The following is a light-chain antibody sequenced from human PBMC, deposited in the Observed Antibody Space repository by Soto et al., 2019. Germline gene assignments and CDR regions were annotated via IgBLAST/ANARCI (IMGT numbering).Light chain of an antibody. Sequence: DIQMTQSPSTLSASVGDTVTITCRASQSISSWLAWFQQKPGKAPKLLIFKASFLETGVPSRFSGTGSGTEFTLTISSLQPDDFATYYCQHYNSSPMYTFGQGTKLEIK. CDR2: KAS. CDR3: QHYNSSPMYT. V-gene: IGKV1-5*03. CDR1: QSISSW. J-gene: IGKJ2*01.